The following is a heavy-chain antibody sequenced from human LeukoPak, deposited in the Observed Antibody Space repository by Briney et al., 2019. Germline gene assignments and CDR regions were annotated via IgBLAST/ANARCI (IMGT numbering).Heavy chain of an antibody. V-gene: IGHV3-21*01. CDR3: ARAYCSSTSCLVGGDWFDP. CDR2: ISSSSSYI. CDR1: GFTFSSYS. Sequence: GGSLRLSCAASGFTFSSYSMNWVRQAPGKGLEWVSSISSSSSYIYYADSVKGRFTISRDNAKNSLYLQMNSLRAEDTAVYYCARAYCSSTSCLVGGDWFDPWGQGTLVTVSS. D-gene: IGHD2-2*01. J-gene: IGHJ5*02.